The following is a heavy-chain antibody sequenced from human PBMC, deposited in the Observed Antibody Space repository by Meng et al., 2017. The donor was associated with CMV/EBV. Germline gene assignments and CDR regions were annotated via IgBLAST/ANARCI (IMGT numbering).Heavy chain of an antibody. CDR2: INPDSGGT. CDR1: GYTFIDHY. V-gene: IGHV1-2*02. D-gene: IGHD5-12*01. CDR3: ARYRVDIVATTPFDY. Sequence: ASVKVSCEASGYTFIDHYIHWVRQAPGQGLEWTGWINPDSGGTNYARKFQGRVTMTRDTSISTAYMELSRLTPDDTAVYYCARYRVDIVATTPFDYWGQGTLVTVSS. J-gene: IGHJ4*02.